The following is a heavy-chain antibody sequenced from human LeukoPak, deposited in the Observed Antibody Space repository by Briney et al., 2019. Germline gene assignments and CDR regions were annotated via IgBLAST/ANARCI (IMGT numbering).Heavy chain of an antibody. V-gene: IGHV3-23*01. CDR1: GFTFNNYA. CDR3: AKVSI. Sequence: GGSLRLSCAASGFTFNNYAMTWVRQAPGKGLEWVSSIGGSDSSTYYEDSVKGRFTISRDNSKNTLYLQMNSLRAEDTAVYYCAKVSIWGQGTMVTVSS. CDR2: IGGSDSST. J-gene: IGHJ3*02.